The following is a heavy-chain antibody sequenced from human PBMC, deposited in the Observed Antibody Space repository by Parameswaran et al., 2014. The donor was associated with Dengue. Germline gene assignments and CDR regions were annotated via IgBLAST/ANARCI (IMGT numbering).Heavy chain of an antibody. CDR3: ARGGVAAHFDY. CDR2: IIPILGIA. Sequence: SWVRQAPGQGLEWMGRIIPILGIANYAQKFQGRVTITADKSTSTAYMELSSLRSEDTAVYYCARGGVAAHFDYWGQGTLVTVSS. J-gene: IGHJ4*02. V-gene: IGHV1-69*04. D-gene: IGHD6-13*01.